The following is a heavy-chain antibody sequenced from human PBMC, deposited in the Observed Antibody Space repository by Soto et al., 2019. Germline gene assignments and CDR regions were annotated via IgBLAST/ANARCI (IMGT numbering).Heavy chain of an antibody. V-gene: IGHV3-23*01. Sequence: EVQLLESGGGLVQPGGSLRLSCAASGFTFSSYAMSWVRQAQGKGLGWVSAISGSGGTTYNADSVKGRFTISRDNSKNTLYLEMNSRRADDTAVYYCPKGSQYSSSYHFDYWGQGPLVTVSS. CDR2: ISGSGGTT. CDR1: GFTFSSYA. J-gene: IGHJ4*02. D-gene: IGHD6-6*01. CDR3: PKGSQYSSSYHFDY.